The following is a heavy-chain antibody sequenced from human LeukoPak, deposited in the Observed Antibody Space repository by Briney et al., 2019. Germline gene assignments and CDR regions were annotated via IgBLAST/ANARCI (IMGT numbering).Heavy chain of an antibody. CDR3: TRDFTT. D-gene: IGHD3-10*01. CDR2: IRSEAYGETT. V-gene: IGHV3-49*04. Sequence: GGSLRLSCAASGFTFADYAMNWVRQGPGKGLNWVGFIRSEAYGETTEYAASVKGRFTISRDDSKSIAYLQMRSLKTEDTGVYYCTRDFTTWGQGTLVTVSS. J-gene: IGHJ5*02. CDR1: GFTFADYA.